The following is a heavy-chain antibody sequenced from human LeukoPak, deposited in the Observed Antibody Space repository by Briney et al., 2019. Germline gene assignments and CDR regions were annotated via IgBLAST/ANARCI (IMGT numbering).Heavy chain of an antibody. CDR1: GFTFSSYG. CDR2: ISYDGSNK. CDR3: ARRGSSGYYPHYYFDY. Sequence: GGSLRLSCAASGFTFSSYGMHWVRQAPGKGLEWVAVISYDGSNKYYADSVKGRFTISRDNSKNTLYLQMNSLRAEDTAVYYCARRGSSGYYPHYYFDYWGQGTLVTVSS. J-gene: IGHJ4*02. D-gene: IGHD3-22*01. V-gene: IGHV3-30*03.